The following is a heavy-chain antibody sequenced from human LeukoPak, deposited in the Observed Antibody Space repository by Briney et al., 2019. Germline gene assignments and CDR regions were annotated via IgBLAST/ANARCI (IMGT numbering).Heavy chain of an antibody. J-gene: IGHJ4*02. D-gene: IGHD3-22*01. V-gene: IGHV3-53*01. Sequence: GGSLRLSCAASGFIVSSKSMSWVRQAPGKGLEWVSTIFGDGTIYYADSVKGRFTISRDDSKNTLYLQMNSLRAEDTAVYYCARGITTRHHLDYWGQGTLVTVSS. CDR1: GFIVSSKS. CDR2: IFGDGTI. CDR3: ARGITTRHHLDY.